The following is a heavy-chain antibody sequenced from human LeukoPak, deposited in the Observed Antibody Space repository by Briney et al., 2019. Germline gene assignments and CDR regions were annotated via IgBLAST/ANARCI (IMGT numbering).Heavy chain of an antibody. CDR2: IYHSGST. D-gene: IGHD1-7*01. CDR1: GYSISSGYY. CDR3: ARRPLELYNWFDP. V-gene: IGHV4-38-2*01. Sequence: PSETLSLTCAVSGYSISSGYYWGWIRQPPGKGLEWFGSIYHSGSTYYNPSLKSRVTISVDTSKNQFSLKLSSVTAADTAVYYCARRPLELYNWFDPWGQGTLVTVSS. J-gene: IGHJ5*02.